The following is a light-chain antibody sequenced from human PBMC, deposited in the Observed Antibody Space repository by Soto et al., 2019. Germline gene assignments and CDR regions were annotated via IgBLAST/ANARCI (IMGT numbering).Light chain of an antibody. CDR1: QSVSSN. Sequence: EIVMTQSPATLSVSPGERATISCRASQSVSSNLAWYQQKPGQAPRLLIYGASTRATGNPARFSGSGSGTEFSLTISSLQSEDFAVYYCQQYNNWPRSFGQGTRW. CDR3: QQYNNWPRS. V-gene: IGKV3-15*01. CDR2: GAS. J-gene: IGKJ1*01.